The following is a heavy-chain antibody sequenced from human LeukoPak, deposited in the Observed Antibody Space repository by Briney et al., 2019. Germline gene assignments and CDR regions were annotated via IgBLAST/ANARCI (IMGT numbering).Heavy chain of an antibody. Sequence: GGSLRLSCAASGFTFSSYSMNWVRQAPGKGLEWVSSISSSSSYIYYADSVKGRFTISRDNAKNSLYLQMDSLRAEDTAVYYCARVWQDYSNADYWGQGTLVTVSS. D-gene: IGHD4-11*01. V-gene: IGHV3-21*01. CDR1: GFTFSSYS. CDR2: ISSSSSYI. J-gene: IGHJ4*02. CDR3: ARVWQDYSNADY.